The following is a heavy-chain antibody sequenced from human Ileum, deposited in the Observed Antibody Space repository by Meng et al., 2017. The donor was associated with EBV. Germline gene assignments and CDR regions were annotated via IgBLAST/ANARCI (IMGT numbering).Heavy chain of an antibody. J-gene: IGHJ5*02. CDR1: GFPLSDYY. V-gene: IGHV3-11*01. CDR3: ARKRS. Sequence: QLKLVASVGGSVKPGGSLRISCAASGFPLSDYYMRWIRQTPGKGLSWVSHISSSGRTISSADSVKGRFTISTNNAKNSLYLQMNRLRVEDTAVYYCARKRSWGQGTLVTVSS. CDR2: ISSSGRTI.